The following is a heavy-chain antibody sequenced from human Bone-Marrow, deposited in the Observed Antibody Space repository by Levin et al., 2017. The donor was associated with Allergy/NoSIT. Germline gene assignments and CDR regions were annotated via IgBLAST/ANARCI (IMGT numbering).Heavy chain of an antibody. CDR3: AKLSPRGGDS. CDR1: GFAFSDYS. D-gene: IGHD2-15*01. Sequence: NAGGSLRLSCVASGFAFSDYSMNWVRQGPGKGLEWVSFISSSGTIYYADSVKGRLTISRDNAKNSLYLQMNSLRDDDTAVYYCAKLSPRGGDSWGQGTLVTVSS. J-gene: IGHJ4*02. CDR2: ISSSGTI. V-gene: IGHV3-69-1*01.